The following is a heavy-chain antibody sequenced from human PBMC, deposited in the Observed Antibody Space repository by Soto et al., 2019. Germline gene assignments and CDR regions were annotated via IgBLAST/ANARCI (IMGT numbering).Heavy chain of an antibody. CDR2: TYYRSKWYN. Sequence: LQTLSLTSAISGDSVSSNSAAWNSIRQSPSRGLEWLGRTYYRSKWYNDYAVSVKSRITISPDTSKNQFSLQLNSVTPEDTAVYYCARAPYYDYWSGYTLPHGAFDIWGQGTMVTVSS. D-gene: IGHD3-3*01. V-gene: IGHV6-1*01. J-gene: IGHJ3*02. CDR3: ARAPYYDYWSGYTLPHGAFDI. CDR1: GDSVSSNSAA.